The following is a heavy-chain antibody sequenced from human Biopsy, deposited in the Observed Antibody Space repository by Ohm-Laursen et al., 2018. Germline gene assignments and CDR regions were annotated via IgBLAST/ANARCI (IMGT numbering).Heavy chain of an antibody. CDR1: GVSVTSGSYY. V-gene: IGHV4-61*01. J-gene: IGHJ4*02. CDR2: ISNIGST. D-gene: IGHD6-19*01. Sequence: TLSLTCIVSGVSVTSGSYYWSWIRQPPGKGLEWLGYISNIGSTNYKPFLKSRVTISVDTSKNHFSLKLTSVNAADTAVYYCARESALAGDFDSWGQGTLVTVSS. CDR3: ARESALAGDFDS.